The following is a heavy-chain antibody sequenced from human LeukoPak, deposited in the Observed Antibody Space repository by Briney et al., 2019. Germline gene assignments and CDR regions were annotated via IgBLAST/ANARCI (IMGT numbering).Heavy chain of an antibody. J-gene: IGHJ4*02. CDR2: ISGSGGST. Sequence: PGGSLRLSCAASGFTFSSYGMGWARQAPGKGLEWVSAISGSGGSTYYADSVKGRFTISRDNSKNTLYLQMNSLRAEDTAVYYCAKDQTAYYDSSGYELDYWGQGTLVTVSS. D-gene: IGHD3-22*01. CDR1: GFTFSSYG. CDR3: AKDQTAYYDSSGYELDY. V-gene: IGHV3-23*01.